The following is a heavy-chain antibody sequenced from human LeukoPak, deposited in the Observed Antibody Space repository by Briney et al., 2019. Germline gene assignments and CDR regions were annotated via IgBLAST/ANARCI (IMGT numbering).Heavy chain of an antibody. CDR1: RFTFRSYW. CDR2: INQGGSVK. CDR3: ARVGYSGWNLEY. Sequence: GGSLRLSCVASRFTFRSYWMSWVRQAPGKGLEWVANINQGGSVKYYVDSVKGRFTISRDDAKNSLYVHMNSLRDEDTAVYYCARVGYSGWNLEYWGQGTLVTVSS. V-gene: IGHV3-7*01. J-gene: IGHJ4*02. D-gene: IGHD5-12*01.